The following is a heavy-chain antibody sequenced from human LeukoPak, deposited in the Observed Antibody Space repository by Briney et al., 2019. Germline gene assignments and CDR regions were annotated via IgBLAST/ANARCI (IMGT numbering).Heavy chain of an antibody. D-gene: IGHD3-9*01. CDR1: GGSFSGYY. CDR2: INHSGST. CDR3: ARGPPMNYDILTGYQFDY. V-gene: IGHV4-34*01. Sequence: SETLSLTCAVYGGSFSGYYWSWIRQPPGKGLEWIGEINHSGSTNYNPSLKSRVTISVDTSKNQFSLKLSSVTAADTAVYYCARGPPMNYDILTGYQFDYWGQGTLVTVSS. J-gene: IGHJ4*02.